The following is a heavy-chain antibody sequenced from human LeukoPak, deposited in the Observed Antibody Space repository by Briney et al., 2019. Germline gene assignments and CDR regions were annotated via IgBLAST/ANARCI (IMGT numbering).Heavy chain of an antibody. J-gene: IGHJ6*02. V-gene: IGHV4-30-2*01. CDR3: ARSTTVTTLDYYGMDV. CDR2: IYHSEST. D-gene: IGHD4-17*01. CDR1: GGSISSGGYS. Sequence: SETLSLTCAVSGGSISSGGYSWSWIRQPPGKGLEWIGYIYHSESTYYNPSLKSRVTISVDRSKNQFSLKLSSVTAADTAVYYCARSTTVTTLDYYGMDVWGQGTTVTVSS.